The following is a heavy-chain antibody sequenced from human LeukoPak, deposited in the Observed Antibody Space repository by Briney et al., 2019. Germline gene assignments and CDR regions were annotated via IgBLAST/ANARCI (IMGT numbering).Heavy chain of an antibody. J-gene: IGHJ3*02. V-gene: IGHV4-34*01. Sequence: SETLSLTCAVYGGSFSGYYWSWLRQPPGKGLEWIGEINNSGTTNYCTSLKSRVTMSVDTSKNQFSLKLSSVTGADTAVHYYARGGYYYDSSGYYYPWAFDIWGQGTMVTVSS. CDR1: GGSFSGYY. CDR3: ARGGYYYDSSGYYYPWAFDI. CDR2: INNSGTT. D-gene: IGHD3-22*01.